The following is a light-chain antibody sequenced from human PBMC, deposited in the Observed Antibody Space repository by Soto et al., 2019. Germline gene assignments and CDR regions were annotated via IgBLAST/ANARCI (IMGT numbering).Light chain of an antibody. CDR2: GAS. CDR3: QQYGSSPRYT. CDR1: QSVSSSY. Sequence: EIVLTQSPCTLSLSPGERATLSCRASQSVSSSYLAWYQQKPGQAPRLLIYGASTRDTGIPDRFSGSGSGTDFTLTISSLEPEDFAVYYCQQYGSSPRYTFGQGTKLEIK. J-gene: IGKJ2*01. V-gene: IGKV3-20*01.